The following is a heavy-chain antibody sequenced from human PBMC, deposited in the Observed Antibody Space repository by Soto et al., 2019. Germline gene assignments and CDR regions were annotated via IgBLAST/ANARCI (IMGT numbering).Heavy chain of an antibody. CDR3: ARSWDWNYPRVYYSYGIDV. V-gene: IGHV1-18*01. J-gene: IGHJ6*02. CDR2: ISAYTDNT. CDR1: GYTFTSYG. D-gene: IGHD1-7*01. Sequence: QVQLVQSGGEVKKPGASVKVSCKASGYTFTSYGISWVRQAPGQGLEWMGWISAYTDNTNYAQKFQGRVTMTTDTSTSTAYMEVRSLRSDDTAVYYCARSWDWNYPRVYYSYGIDVWGQGTTVTVSS.